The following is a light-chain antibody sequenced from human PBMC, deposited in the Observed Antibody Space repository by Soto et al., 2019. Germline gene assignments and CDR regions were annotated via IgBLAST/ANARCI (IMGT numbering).Light chain of an antibody. CDR1: SSDVGGYNY. J-gene: IGLJ2*01. V-gene: IGLV2-14*01. CDR3: SSYTRSIS. CDR2: DVN. Sequence: QSALTQPASVSGSPGQSITISCTGTSSDVGGYNYVSWYQQHPGKAPKLMIYDVNTRPSGVYNRFSGSKSGNTASLTISGLQAEDEADYYCSSYTRSISFGGGTKLTVL.